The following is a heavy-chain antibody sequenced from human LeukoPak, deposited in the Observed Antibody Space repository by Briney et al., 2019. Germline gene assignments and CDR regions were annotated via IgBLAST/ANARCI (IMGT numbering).Heavy chain of an antibody. CDR3: ARDRATVTTGDVQGDY. D-gene: IGHD4-17*01. CDR2: ISAYNGNT. V-gene: IGHV1-18*01. CDR1: GYTFTSYG. Sequence: GASVKVSCKASGYTFTSYGISWVRQAPGQGLEWMGWISAYNGNTNYAQKLQGRVTMTTDTSPSTGYMELRSLRSDDTAVYYCARDRATVTTGDVQGDYWGQGTLVTVSS. J-gene: IGHJ4*02.